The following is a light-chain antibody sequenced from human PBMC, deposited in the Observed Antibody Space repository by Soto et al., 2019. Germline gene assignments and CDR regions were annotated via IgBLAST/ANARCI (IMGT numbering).Light chain of an antibody. CDR1: SSDVGGYNY. CDR3: SSYAGSSNV. J-gene: IGLJ1*01. Sequence: LTQPPSASGSPGQSVAISCTGTSSDVGGYNYVSWYQQHPGKAPKLMIYEVNKRPSGVPDRFSGSKSGNTASLTVSGLQAEDEADYYCSSYAGSSNVFGTGTRVTVL. CDR2: EVN. V-gene: IGLV2-8*01.